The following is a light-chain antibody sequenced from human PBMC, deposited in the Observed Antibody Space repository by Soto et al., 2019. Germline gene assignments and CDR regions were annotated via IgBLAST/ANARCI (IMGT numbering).Light chain of an antibody. CDR2: EVI. CDR1: SSDVGSCKY. Sequence: QSALTQPPSASGSPGQSVTIACTGTSSDVGSCKYVSWYQQHPGKAPKLIIYEVIKRPSGVPDRFSGSKSGNTASLTVSGLQAEDEADYYCSSYADRNHVEVLFGGGTKLTVL. CDR3: SSYADRNHVEVL. V-gene: IGLV2-8*01. J-gene: IGLJ2*01.